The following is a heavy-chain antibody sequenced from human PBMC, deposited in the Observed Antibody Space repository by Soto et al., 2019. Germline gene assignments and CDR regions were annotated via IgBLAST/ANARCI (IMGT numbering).Heavy chain of an antibody. Sequence: GWSLRLSCASSVFTFGSYAMSWVRQAPGKGLEWVSAISGSGGSTYYADSVKGRFTISRDNSKNTLYLQMNSLRAGDTAVYYCENDFTRFDYWGQGTLVTVSS. CDR3: ENDFTRFDY. J-gene: IGHJ4*02. D-gene: IGHD2-2*01. CDR1: VFTFGSYA. CDR2: ISGSGGST. V-gene: IGHV3-23*01.